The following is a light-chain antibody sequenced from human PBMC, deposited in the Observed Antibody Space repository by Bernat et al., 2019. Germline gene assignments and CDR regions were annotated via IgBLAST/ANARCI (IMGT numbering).Light chain of an antibody. V-gene: IGLV2-14*03. CDR2: DVR. CDR3: SSYTSSSTRV. CDR1: SSDVGGYNY. J-gene: IGLJ3*02. Sequence: QSALTQPASVSGSPGQSITISCTGTSSDVGGYNYVSWYQQHPGRAPKLMIYDVRDRPSGISNRFSGSKSGNTASLTISGLLDEDEADYYCSSYTSSSTRVFGGGTRLTVL.